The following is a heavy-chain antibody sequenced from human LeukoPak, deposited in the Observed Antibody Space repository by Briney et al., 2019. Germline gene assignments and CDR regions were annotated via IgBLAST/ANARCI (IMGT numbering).Heavy chain of an antibody. CDR3: ARDGIVGATVFGSFGFDY. D-gene: IGHD1-26*01. CDR2: ISYDGSNE. Sequence: PGRSLRLSCAASGFTFSSYAMHWVRQAPGKGLEWVAVISYDGSNEYYADSVKGRFTISRDNSKNTLYLQMNSLRAEDTAVYYCARDGIVGATVFGSFGFDYWGQGTLVTVSS. CDR1: GFTFSSYA. J-gene: IGHJ4*02. V-gene: IGHV3-30-3*01.